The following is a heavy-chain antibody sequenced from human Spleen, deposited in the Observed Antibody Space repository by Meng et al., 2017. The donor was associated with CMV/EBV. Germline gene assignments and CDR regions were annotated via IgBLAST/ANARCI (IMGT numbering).Heavy chain of an antibody. D-gene: IGHD1-7*01. J-gene: IGHJ6*02. CDR1: GGSVSSGSYY. CDR3: GGNLHV. CDR2: INHSGST. V-gene: IGHV4-61*01. Sequence: SETLSLTCTVSGGSVSSGSYYWSWIRQPPGKGLEWIGYINHSGSTNYNPSLKSRVIISVDMSKNQLSLKLSSVTAADTAVYYCGGNLHVWGQGTTVTVSS.